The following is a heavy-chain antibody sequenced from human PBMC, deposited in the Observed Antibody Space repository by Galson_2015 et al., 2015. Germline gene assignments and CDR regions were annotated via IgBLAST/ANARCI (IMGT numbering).Heavy chain of an antibody. V-gene: IGHV5-51*01. D-gene: IGHD2-15*01. CDR3: ARRRCSGGSCYHAFDI. J-gene: IGHJ3*02. CDR2: IYPGDSDT. Sequence: QSGAEVKKPGESLTISCQGSGFSFTSYWIGWVRQMPGKGLEWMGIIYPGDSDTRYSPSFQGQVTISADKSISTAYLQWSSLKASDTAMFYCARRRCSGGSCYHAFDIWGQGTVVTVSS. CDR1: GFSFTSYW.